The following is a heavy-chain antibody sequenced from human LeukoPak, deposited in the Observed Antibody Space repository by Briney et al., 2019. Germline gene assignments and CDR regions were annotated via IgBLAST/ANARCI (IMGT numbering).Heavy chain of an antibody. CDR2: VSGSGGRT. CDR1: GFTFSTYA. CDR3: AREMYYFDY. Sequence: GGSLRLSCAASGFTFSTYAMSWVRQAPGKGLEWVSVVSGSGGRTYYADSVKGRFTISRDNSKNTLYLQMNSLRAEDTAVYYCAREMYYFDYWGQGTLVTVSS. J-gene: IGHJ4*02. V-gene: IGHV3-23*01.